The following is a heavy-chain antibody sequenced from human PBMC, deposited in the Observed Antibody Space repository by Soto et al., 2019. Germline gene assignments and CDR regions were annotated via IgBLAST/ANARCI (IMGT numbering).Heavy chain of an antibody. CDR1: GGTFSSDA. CDR3: ARGQGYCSGGICYYYYYGMDV. CDR2: IIPTSGTA. D-gene: IGHD2-15*01. Sequence: SVKVSCKAPGGTFSSDAFSWVRQAPGQGLEWMGGIIPTSGTANYAQKFQGRATITADESTSTAYMELSSLTSEDTAVYFCARGQGYCSGGICYYYYYGMDVWGQGTTVTVSS. J-gene: IGHJ6*02. V-gene: IGHV1-69*13.